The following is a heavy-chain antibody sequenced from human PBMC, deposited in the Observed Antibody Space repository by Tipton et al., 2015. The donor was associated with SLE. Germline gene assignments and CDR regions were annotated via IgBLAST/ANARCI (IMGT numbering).Heavy chain of an antibody. CDR1: GGSISSYY. D-gene: IGHD5-12*01. CDR3: ATSGYDSLSWFAP. V-gene: IGHV4-59*03. J-gene: IGHJ5*02. CDR2: VHSSGST. Sequence: TLSLTCTVSGGSISSYYWSWIRQPPGKRLEWIGHVHSSGSTHYNPSLKSRVTISLDTSKNQFSLRMSSVTAADTAVYYCATSGYDSLSWFAPWGQGTPVTVSS.